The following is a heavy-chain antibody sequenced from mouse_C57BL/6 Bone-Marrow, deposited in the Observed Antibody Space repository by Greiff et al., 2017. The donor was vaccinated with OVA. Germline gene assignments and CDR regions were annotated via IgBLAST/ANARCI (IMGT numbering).Heavy chain of an antibody. D-gene: IGHD2-5*01. CDR3: TRWGYYSNPYYAMDY. V-gene: IGHV1-15*01. Sequence: VKLVESGAELVRPGASVTLSCKASGYTFTDYEMHWVKQTPVHGLEWIGAIDPETGGTAYNQKFKGKAILTADKSSSTAYMELRSLTSEDSAVYYCTRWGYYSNPYYAMDYWGQGTSVTVSS. CDR2: IDPETGGT. J-gene: IGHJ4*01. CDR1: GYTFTDYE.